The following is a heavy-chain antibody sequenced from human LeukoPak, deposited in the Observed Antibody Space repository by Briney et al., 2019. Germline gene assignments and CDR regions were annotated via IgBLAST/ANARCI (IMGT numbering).Heavy chain of an antibody. CDR2: ISYDGSNK. J-gene: IGHJ6*02. Sequence: QPGGSLRLSCAASGFTFSSYGMHWVRQAPGKGLEWVAVISYDGSNKYYADSVKGRFTISRDNSKSTLYLQMNSLRAEDTAVYYCAKDFSISPMDVWGQGTTVTVSS. V-gene: IGHV3-30*18. D-gene: IGHD2/OR15-2a*01. CDR3: AKDFSISPMDV. CDR1: GFTFSSYG.